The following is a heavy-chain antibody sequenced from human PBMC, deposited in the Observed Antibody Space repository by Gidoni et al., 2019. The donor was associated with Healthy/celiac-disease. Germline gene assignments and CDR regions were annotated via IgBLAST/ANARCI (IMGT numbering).Heavy chain of an antibody. Sequence: EVQLVESGGGLVQPGGSLRLSCAASGFPFSSYDMHWVRQATGKGLEWVSAIGTAGDPYYPGSVKGRFTISRENAKNSLYLQMNSLRAGDTAVYYCAREEASGSYRAFDLWGRGTLVTVSS. V-gene: IGHV3-13*05. CDR2: IGTAGDP. J-gene: IGHJ2*01. CDR1: GFPFSSYD. D-gene: IGHD1-26*01. CDR3: AREEASGSYRAFDL.